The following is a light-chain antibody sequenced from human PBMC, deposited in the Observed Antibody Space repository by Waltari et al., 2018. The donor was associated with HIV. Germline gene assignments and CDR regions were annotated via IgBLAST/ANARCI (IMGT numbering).Light chain of an antibody. CDR1: RPNIGAGYA. Sequence: QSLLTQPPSVPGAPGQRVTTPSPGSRPNIGAGYAVPWYPQVPGTAPKLLRYANNNRASGVPDRVSGAKFGPSASLAITGLQAEDEGTYYCQSYDSGSSGSVFGGGTKLTV. CDR2: ANN. V-gene: IGLV1-40*01. J-gene: IGLJ2*01. CDR3: QSYDSGSSGSV.